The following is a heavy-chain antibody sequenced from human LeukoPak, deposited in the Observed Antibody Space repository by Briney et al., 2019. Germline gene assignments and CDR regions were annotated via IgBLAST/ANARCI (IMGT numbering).Heavy chain of an antibody. V-gene: IGHV1-69*05. J-gene: IGHJ5*02. CDR3: AREYDFWSGFGGFDP. Sequence: SVKVSCKASGGTFSSYAISWVRQAPGQGLEWMGRIIPIFGTANYAQKFQGRVTITRNTSISTAYMELSSLRSEDTAVYYCAREYDFWSGFGGFDPWGQGTLVTVSS. CDR1: GGTFSSYA. CDR2: IIPIFGTA. D-gene: IGHD3-3*01.